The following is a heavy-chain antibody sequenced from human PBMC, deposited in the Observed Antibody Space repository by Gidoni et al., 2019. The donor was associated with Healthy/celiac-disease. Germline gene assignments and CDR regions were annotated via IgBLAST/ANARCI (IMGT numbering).Heavy chain of an antibody. CDR2: IWYDGSNK. CDR1: GFTFSSYG. V-gene: IGHV3-33*01. D-gene: IGHD3-22*01. Sequence: QVQLVESGGGVVQPGRSLRLSCAASGFTFSSYGMHWVRQAPGKGLEWLAVIWYDGSNKYYADSVKGRFTISRDNSKNTLYLQMNSLRAEDTAVYYCARDGARDTMIVVVTGVDYWGQGTLVTVSS. J-gene: IGHJ4*02. CDR3: ARDGARDTMIVVVTGVDY.